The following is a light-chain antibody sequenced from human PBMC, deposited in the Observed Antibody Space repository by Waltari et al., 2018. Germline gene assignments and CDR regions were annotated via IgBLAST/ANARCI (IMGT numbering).Light chain of an antibody. V-gene: IGKV2D-29*01. J-gene: IGKJ2*01. CDR2: EVS. CDR1: QSLLHRDGKTY. CDR3: QQSYMTTYT. Sequence: DIVMTQTPLSLSVTPGQPASISCKSSQSLLHRDGKTYLYWYLQKPGQPPQLLIYEVSNRFSGVPDRFSGSGSGTDFTLTISSLQPEDCGTYYCQQSYMTTYTFGQGTKLEIK.